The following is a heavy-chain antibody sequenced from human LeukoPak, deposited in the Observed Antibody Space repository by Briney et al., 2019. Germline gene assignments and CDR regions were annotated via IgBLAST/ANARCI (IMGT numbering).Heavy chain of an antibody. D-gene: IGHD2-2*01. Sequence: ASVKVSCKASGYTFTSYAMNWVRQAPGQGLEWIGWINAYNGDTNYSQKFQGRVTMTTDTSTSTAYMELRSLRSDDTAVYYCARRGPHCSSSSCYAGTYYYYYFMDVWGQGTTLTMSS. J-gene: IGHJ6*03. CDR2: INAYNGDT. CDR3: ARRGPHCSSSSCYAGTYYYYYFMDV. CDR1: GYTFTSYA. V-gene: IGHV1-18*01.